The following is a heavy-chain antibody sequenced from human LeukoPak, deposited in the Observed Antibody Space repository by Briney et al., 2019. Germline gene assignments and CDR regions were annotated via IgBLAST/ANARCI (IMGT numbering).Heavy chain of an antibody. J-gene: IGHJ4*02. CDR3: AKDAYSSSSGHIDY. D-gene: IGHD6-6*01. CDR1: GFTFDGYA. V-gene: IGHV3-9*01. CDR2: ISWNSGSI. Sequence: GGSLRLSCAASGFTFDGYAMHWVRQAPGKGLEWVSGISWNSGSIGYADSVKGRFTISRDNAKNSLYLQMNSLRAEDTALYYCAKDAYSSSSGHIDYWGQGTLVTVSS.